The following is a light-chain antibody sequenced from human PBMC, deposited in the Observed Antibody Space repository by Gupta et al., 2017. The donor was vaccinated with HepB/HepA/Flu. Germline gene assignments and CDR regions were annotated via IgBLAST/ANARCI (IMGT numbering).Light chain of an antibody. CDR3: QQYGSSPQT. V-gene: IGKV3-20*01. J-gene: IGKJ1*01. CDR2: VAS. CDR1: QCVSSNF. Sequence: ILLTHSPGTLPLSPGETATLSCRVSQCVSSNFLAWYQQKPGQAPRLLIYVASSRATGIPDRFSGSGSETDFALTISRLEPEDFAVYYCQQYGSSPQTFGQGTKVEIE.